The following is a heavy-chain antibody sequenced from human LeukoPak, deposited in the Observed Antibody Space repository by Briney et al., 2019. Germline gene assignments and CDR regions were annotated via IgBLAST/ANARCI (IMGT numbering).Heavy chain of an antibody. J-gene: IGHJ5*02. CDR3: ARSRQASGLLSS. CDR1: GGSISSTTYY. D-gene: IGHD3-10*01. CDR2: IYYDGST. V-gene: IGHV4-39*07. Sequence: NPSETLSLTCAVSGGSISSTTYYWGWIRRPPGKGLEWIGNIYYDGSTYCNPSLKSRLTMSLDTSKNQFSLRLTSVTAADTAVYYCARSRQASGLLSSWGQGTPVVVSS.